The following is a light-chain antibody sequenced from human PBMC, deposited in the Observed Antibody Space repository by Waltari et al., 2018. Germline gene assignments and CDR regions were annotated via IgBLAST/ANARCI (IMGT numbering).Light chain of an antibody. CDR1: QSLLHSNGYNY. Sequence: DIVMTQSPLSLPVTPGEPASIPCSSSQSLLHSNGYNYLDWYLQKPGQSPQLLIYLGSNRASGVPDRFSGSGSGTDFTLRIDRVEAEDVGVYYCMQALQTPWTFGQGTKVEIK. CDR3: MQALQTPWT. CDR2: LGS. V-gene: IGKV2-28*01. J-gene: IGKJ1*01.